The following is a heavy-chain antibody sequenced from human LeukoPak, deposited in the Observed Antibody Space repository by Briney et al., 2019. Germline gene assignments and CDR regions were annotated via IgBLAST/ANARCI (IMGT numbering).Heavy chain of an antibody. D-gene: IGHD6-13*01. V-gene: IGHV3-69-1*01. CDR1: GFSLSTFN. CDR2: ISGTGSV. J-gene: IGHJ5*01. CDR3: ARDLPGSSWYALDS. Sequence: GGSLRLSCATSGFSLSTFNMNWVRQAPGKGLEWVSCISGTGSVYYAASVRGRFTISRDNAGNSLFLQLNSPRTEDTAVYFCARDLPGSSWYALDSWGQGTLVTVSS.